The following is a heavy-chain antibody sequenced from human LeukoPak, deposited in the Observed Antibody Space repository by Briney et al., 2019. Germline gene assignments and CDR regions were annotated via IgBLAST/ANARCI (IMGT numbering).Heavy chain of an antibody. Sequence: ASVKVSCKASGYTFTGYYMHWVRQAPGQGLEWMGWINPNSGGTKYAQKFQGRVTITADESTSTAYMELSSLRSEDTAVYYCARGPTNWGNFDHWGQGTLVTVSS. CDR3: ARGPTNWGNFDH. CDR1: GYTFTGYY. D-gene: IGHD7-27*01. V-gene: IGHV1-2*02. J-gene: IGHJ4*02. CDR2: INPNSGGT.